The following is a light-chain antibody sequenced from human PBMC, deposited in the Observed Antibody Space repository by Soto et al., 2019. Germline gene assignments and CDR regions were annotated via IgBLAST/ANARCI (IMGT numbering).Light chain of an antibody. CDR3: HQTYSTPWT. Sequence: DIPMTQSPSSLSASVGDRVTINCRASQSISSYLNWFQQKTGKAPKILIYAASRLLSGGPSRFSGSGSGTDSTLTISSLQPEDFATYYCHQTYSTPWTFGQGTKVEIK. J-gene: IGKJ1*01. CDR1: QSISSY. CDR2: AAS. V-gene: IGKV1-39*01.